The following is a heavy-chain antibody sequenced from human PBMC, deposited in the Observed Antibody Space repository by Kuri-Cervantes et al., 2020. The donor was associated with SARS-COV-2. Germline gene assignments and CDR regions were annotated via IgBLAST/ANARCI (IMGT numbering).Heavy chain of an antibody. D-gene: IGHD5/OR15-5a*01. CDR2: IKSSADGGTV. CDR1: GFSFSTYS. Sequence: GGSLRLSCAGPGFSFSTYSMNWVRQAPGKGLEWVGRIKSSADGGTVDYAVAVEGRFTISRDDSKNTLFLQMNGLRAEDTAKYYCNTDKPTVVSRDYWGPGVPVTVSS. J-gene: IGHJ4*02. CDR3: NTDKPTVVSRDY. V-gene: IGHV3-15*07.